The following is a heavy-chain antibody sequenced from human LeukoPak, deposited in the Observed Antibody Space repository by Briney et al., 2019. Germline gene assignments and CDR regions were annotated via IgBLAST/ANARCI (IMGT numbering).Heavy chain of an antibody. J-gene: IGHJ4*02. D-gene: IGHD5-12*01. V-gene: IGHV3-66*01. Sequence: GGSLRISCAASGFTVSSNYMSWVRPAPGKGLEWVSVIYSGGSTYYADYVKGRFTISRDNSKDTLYLQMNSLRAEDTAVYYCASIVATMDDYWGQGTLVTVSS. CDR1: GFTVSSNY. CDR2: IYSGGST. CDR3: ASIVATMDDY.